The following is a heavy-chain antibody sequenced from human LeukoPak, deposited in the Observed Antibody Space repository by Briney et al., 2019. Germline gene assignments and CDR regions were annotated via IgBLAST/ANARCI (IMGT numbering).Heavy chain of an antibody. Sequence: GGSLRLSCAASGFTFSSYAMHWVRQAPWKGLEGVAVISYDGSNKYYADSVKGRFTISRDNPKNPLYLQMHRLRAEDTAVYYCPSIVATITGMNWFEPWGQGPLVTVSS. CDR2: ISYDGSNK. J-gene: IGHJ5*02. CDR3: PSIVATITGMNWFEP. CDR1: GFTFSSYA. D-gene: IGHD5-12*01. V-gene: IGHV3-30*04.